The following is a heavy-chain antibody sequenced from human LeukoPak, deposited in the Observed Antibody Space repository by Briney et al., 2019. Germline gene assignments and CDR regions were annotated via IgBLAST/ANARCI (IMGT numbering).Heavy chain of an antibody. CDR2: IYTSGST. CDR1: GGSISSGSDY. D-gene: IGHD3-22*01. J-gene: IGHJ3*02. CDR3: ARVAPYYYDSSGYHDAFDI. V-gene: IGHV4-61*02. Sequence: RPSETLSLTCTVSGGSISSGSDYWSWIRQPAGKGLEWIGLIYTSGSTNYNPALKSRVTISVDTSKNQFSLKLSYVTAADTAVYYCARVAPYYYDSSGYHDAFDIWGQGTMVTVSS.